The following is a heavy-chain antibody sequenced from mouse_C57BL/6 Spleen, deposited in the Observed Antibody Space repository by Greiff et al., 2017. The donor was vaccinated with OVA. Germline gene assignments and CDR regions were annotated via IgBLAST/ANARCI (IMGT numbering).Heavy chain of an antibody. J-gene: IGHJ4*01. D-gene: IGHD2-4*01. V-gene: IGHV1-80*01. CDR3: ARRGITTVRYAMDY. Sequence: QVQLQQSGAELVKPGASVKISCKASGYAFSSYWMNWVKQRPGTGLEWIGQIYPGDGDTNYNGKFKGKATLTADKSSSTAYMQLSSLTSEDSAVYFCARRGITTVRYAMDYWGQGTSVTVSS. CDR2: IYPGDGDT. CDR1: GYAFSSYW.